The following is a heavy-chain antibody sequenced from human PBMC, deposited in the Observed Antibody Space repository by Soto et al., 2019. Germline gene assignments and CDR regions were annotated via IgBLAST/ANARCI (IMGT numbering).Heavy chain of an antibody. CDR1: GFTFSSYG. CDR2: ISYDGSNK. D-gene: IGHD6-13*01. Sequence: QVQLVESGGGVVQPGRSLRLSCAASGFTFSSYGMHWVRQAPGKGLEWVAVISYDGSNKYYADSGKGRFTISRDNSKNTLYLEMNSLRAEDTAVYYCAKERAAAGTHYYYGMDVWGQGTTVTVSS. J-gene: IGHJ6*02. CDR3: AKERAAAGTHYYYGMDV. V-gene: IGHV3-30*18.